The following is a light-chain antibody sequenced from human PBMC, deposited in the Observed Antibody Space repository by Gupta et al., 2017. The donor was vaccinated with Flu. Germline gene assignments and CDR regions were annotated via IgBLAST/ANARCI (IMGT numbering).Light chain of an antibody. CDR3: GTWDNSLSVAV. J-gene: IGLJ2*01. Sequence: QSVLTQPPSVPAAPGQKVTISCSGSNSNIGNKAVSWYQRFPGTAPKLLIYENHERPAGIPDRFSGTKSGTSATLGITGLQTGDEADYYCGTWDNSLSVAVFGGGTKLTVL. CDR1: NSNIGNKA. V-gene: IGLV1-51*02. CDR2: ENH.